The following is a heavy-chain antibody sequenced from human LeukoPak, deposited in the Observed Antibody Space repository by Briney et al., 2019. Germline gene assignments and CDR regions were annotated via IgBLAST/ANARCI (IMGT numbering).Heavy chain of an antibody. J-gene: IGHJ4*02. CDR2: IKPDGSEI. V-gene: IGHV3-7*02. D-gene: IGHD2-15*01. Sequence: GGSLRLSCAASGFSFSDSWMDWVRQAPGKGLEWVANIKPDGSEIYYVDAVKGRFTISRDNAKNSLYLQVNSLRAEDTAVYYCTRSLDYWGQGILVTVSS. CDR3: TRSLDY. CDR1: GFSFSDSW.